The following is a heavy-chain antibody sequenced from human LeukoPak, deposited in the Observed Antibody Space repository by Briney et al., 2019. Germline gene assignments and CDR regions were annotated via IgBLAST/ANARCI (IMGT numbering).Heavy chain of an antibody. J-gene: IGHJ4*02. Sequence: PGGSLRLSCAASGFTFSSYGMHWVRQAPGKGLEWVAVIWYDGSNKYYADSVKGRFTISRDNSKNTLYLQVNSLRAEDTAVYYCARDGSGYYASGTHYYFDCWGQGTLVTVSS. V-gene: IGHV3-33*01. CDR1: GFTFSSYG. CDR2: IWYDGSNK. CDR3: ARDGSGYYASGTHYYFDC. D-gene: IGHD3-10*01.